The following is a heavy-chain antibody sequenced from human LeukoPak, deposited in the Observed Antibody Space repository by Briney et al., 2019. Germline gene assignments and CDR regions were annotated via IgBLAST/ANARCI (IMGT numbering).Heavy chain of an antibody. D-gene: IGHD1-26*01. CDR1: GFTFSSYG. J-gene: IGHJ2*01. CDR2: IWYDGSNK. V-gene: IGHV3-33*06. Sequence: PGGSLRLSCAASGFTFSSYGMHWVRQAPGKGLEWVAVIWYDGSNKYYADSVKGRFTISRDSSKNTLFLQMNTLRAEDTAIYYCAKDRTVGASYWYFDLWGRGTLVTVSS. CDR3: AKDRTVGASYWYFDL.